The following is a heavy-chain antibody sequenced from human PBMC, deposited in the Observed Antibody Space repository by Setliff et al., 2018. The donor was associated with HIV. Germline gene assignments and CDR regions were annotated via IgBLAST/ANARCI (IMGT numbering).Heavy chain of an antibody. CDR3: ARDPELYSSSSGWFDP. Sequence: PSETLSLTCTVSGASISSGNHYWNRIRQPAGKGLEWIGHFYTSGSTNYNPSLKSRVTISVDTSKNHFSLKLSSVTAADTAVYYCARDPELYSSSSGWFDPWGQGTLVTVSS. J-gene: IGHJ5*02. CDR2: FYTSGST. V-gene: IGHV4-61*09. D-gene: IGHD6-6*01. CDR1: GASISSGNHY.